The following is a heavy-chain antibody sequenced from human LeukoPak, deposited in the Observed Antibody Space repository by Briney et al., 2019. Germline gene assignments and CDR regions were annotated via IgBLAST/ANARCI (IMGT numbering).Heavy chain of an antibody. CDR3: ARVNRYYDILTGYHEGFDY. J-gene: IGHJ4*02. CDR2: ISSSSSYI. CDR1: GFTFSSYS. D-gene: IGHD3-9*01. Sequence: GGSLRLSCAASGFTFSSYSMNWVRQAPGKGLEWVSSISSSSSYIYYAESVKGRFTISRDNAKNSLYLQMNSLRAEDTAVYYCARVNRYYDILTGYHEGFDYWGQGTLVTVSS. V-gene: IGHV3-21*04.